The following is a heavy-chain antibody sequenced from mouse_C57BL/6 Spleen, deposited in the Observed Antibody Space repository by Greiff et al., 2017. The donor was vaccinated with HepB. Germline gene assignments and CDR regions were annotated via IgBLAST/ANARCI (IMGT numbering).Heavy chain of an antibody. J-gene: IGHJ4*01. Sequence: QVQLQQPGAELVMPGASVKLSCKASGYTFTSYWMHWVKQRPGQGLEWIGEIDPSDSYTNYNQKFKGKSTLTVDKSSSTAYMQLSSLTSEDSAVYYGARRDYGSSSGAMDYWGQGTSVTVSS. CDR1: GYTFTSYW. CDR3: ARRDYGSSSGAMDY. CDR2: IDPSDSYT. D-gene: IGHD1-1*01. V-gene: IGHV1-69*01.